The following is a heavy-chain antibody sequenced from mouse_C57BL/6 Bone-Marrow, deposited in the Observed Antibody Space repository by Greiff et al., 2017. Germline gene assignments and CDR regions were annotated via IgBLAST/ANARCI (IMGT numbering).Heavy chain of an antibody. J-gene: IGHJ3*01. CDR1: GYTFTSYW. CDR3: ARRDYGSRAWFAY. V-gene: IGHV1-55*01. CDR2: IYPGSGST. Sequence: QVQLQQPGAELVKPGASVKMSCKASGYTFTSYWITWVKQRPGQGLEWIGDIYPGSGSTNYNEKFKSKATLTVDTSSSTAYMQLSSLTSEDSAVYHCARRDYGSRAWFAYWGQGTLVTVSA. D-gene: IGHD1-1*01.